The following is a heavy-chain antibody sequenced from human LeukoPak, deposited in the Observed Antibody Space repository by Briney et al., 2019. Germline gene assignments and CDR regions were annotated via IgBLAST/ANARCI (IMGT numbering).Heavy chain of an antibody. J-gene: IGHJ4*02. V-gene: IGHV1-18*01. Sequence: GASVKVSCKASGYTFTSYGISWVRQAPGQGLEWMGWISAYNGNTNYAQKLQGRVTMTTDTSTSTAYMELRSLRSDDTAVYYCARVYKSSGWSGHYFDYWGQGTLVTVSS. CDR3: ARVYKSSGWSGHYFDY. CDR1: GYTFTSYG. D-gene: IGHD6-19*01. CDR2: ISAYNGNT.